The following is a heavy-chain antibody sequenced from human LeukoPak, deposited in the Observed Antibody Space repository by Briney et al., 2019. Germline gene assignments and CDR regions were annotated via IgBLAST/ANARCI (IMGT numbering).Heavy chain of an antibody. Sequence: SETLSLTCTVSGGSISSYYWSWIRQPPGKGLEWIGYIYYSGSTNYNPSLKSRVTISVDTSKNQFSLKLSSVTAADTAVYYCAKSEAGIAVAGTAESDWFDPWGQGTLVTVSS. D-gene: IGHD6-19*01. V-gene: IGHV4-59*01. CDR3: AKSEAGIAVAGTAESDWFDP. CDR2: IYYSGST. CDR1: GGSISSYY. J-gene: IGHJ5*02.